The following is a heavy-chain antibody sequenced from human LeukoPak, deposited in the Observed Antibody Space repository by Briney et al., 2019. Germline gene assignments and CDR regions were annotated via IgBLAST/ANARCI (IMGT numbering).Heavy chain of an antibody. CDR3: SRESGAFSPFGY. J-gene: IGHJ4*02. V-gene: IGHV4-4*02. CDR1: GGSISRTNW. D-gene: IGHD1-26*01. CDR2: ISLSGRT. Sequence: SETLSLTCDVSGGSISRTNWWSWVRQSPGQGLEWIGEISLSGRTNYNPSLQSRVTMSLDESKNQLSLDLASVTAADTAVYYCSRESGAFSPFGYWGQGTLVAVHS.